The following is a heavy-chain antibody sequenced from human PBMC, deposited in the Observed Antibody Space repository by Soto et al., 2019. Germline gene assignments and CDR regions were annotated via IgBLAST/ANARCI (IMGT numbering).Heavy chain of an antibody. Sequence: QVQLQQWGAGLLKPSETLSLSCAVYGGYFNDNYYTWFRQPPGQGLEWIGEISRSGTTKYIPSLKRRASISFDKSKTQVSLKVTSVPAAATAVYYCATSLWFGTQVELWGQGALVTVSA. D-gene: IGHD3-10*01. CDR3: ATSLWFGTQVEL. V-gene: IGHV4-34*01. J-gene: IGHJ5*02. CDR1: GGYFNDNY. CDR2: ISRSGTT.